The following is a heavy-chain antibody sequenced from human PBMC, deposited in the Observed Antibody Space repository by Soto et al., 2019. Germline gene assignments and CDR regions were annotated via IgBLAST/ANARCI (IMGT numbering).Heavy chain of an antibody. CDR3: ARTPRGGYSYGYYYYYGMDV. D-gene: IGHD5-18*01. J-gene: IGHJ6*02. Sequence: QVQLVQSGAEVKKPGFSVKVSCKASGGTFSSYAISWVRQAPGQGLEWMGGIIPIFGTANYAQKFQGRVTITADESTSTAYMELSSLRSEDTAVYYCARTPRGGYSYGYYYYYGMDVWGQGTTVTVSS. CDR2: IIPIFGTA. CDR1: GGTFSSYA. V-gene: IGHV1-69*01.